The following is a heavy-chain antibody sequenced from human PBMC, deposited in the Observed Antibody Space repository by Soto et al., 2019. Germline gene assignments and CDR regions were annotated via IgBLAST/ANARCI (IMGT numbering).Heavy chain of an antibody. CDR1: GGSISSSSYY. J-gene: IGHJ4*02. V-gene: IGHV4-39*01. D-gene: IGHD6-19*01. Sequence: PSETLSLTCTVSGGSISSSSYYWGWIRQPPGKGLEWIGSIHYSGSTYYNPSLKSRVTISVDTSKSQFSLKLSSVTAADTAVYYCARYYYSSGWYLYYFDYWGQGTLVTVSS. CDR2: IHYSGST. CDR3: ARYYYSSGWYLYYFDY.